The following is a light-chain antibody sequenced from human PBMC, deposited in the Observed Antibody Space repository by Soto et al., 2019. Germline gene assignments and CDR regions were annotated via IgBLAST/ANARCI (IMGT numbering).Light chain of an antibody. V-gene: IGKV3-20*01. Sequence: PGDRATLSCRASQSVSSNFLAWYQQKPGQAPRILIYGASIRATVIPDRFSGSGSGTDFTLTIRRLEPEDFAMYFCHQYGSSPRTFGQGTKVEIK. CDR1: QSVSSNF. CDR3: HQYGSSPRT. J-gene: IGKJ1*01. CDR2: GAS.